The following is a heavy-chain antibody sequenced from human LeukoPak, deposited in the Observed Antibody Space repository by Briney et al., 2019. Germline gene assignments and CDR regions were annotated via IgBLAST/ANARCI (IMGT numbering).Heavy chain of an antibody. D-gene: IGHD2-2*01. Sequence: GGSLRLSCAASGFTFSSYGMHWVRQAPGKGLEWVAFIRYDGSNKYYADSVKGRFTISRDNSKNTLYLQMNSLRAEDTAVYYCAKLAGNQVVPAAKDAFDIWGQGTMVTVSS. CDR1: GFTFSSYG. V-gene: IGHV3-30*02. CDR2: IRYDGSNK. CDR3: AKLAGNQVVPAAKDAFDI. J-gene: IGHJ3*02.